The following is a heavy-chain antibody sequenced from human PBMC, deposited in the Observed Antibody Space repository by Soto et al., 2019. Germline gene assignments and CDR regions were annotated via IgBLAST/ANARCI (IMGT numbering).Heavy chain of an antibody. V-gene: IGHV5-51*01. CDR3: ARSYFDWSGYYYYMDV. D-gene: IGHD3-9*01. CDR2: IYPGDSDT. CDR1: GYSFTSYW. J-gene: IGHJ6*03. Sequence: GESLKISCKGSGYSFTSYWIGWVRQMPGKGLEWMGIIYPGDSDTRYSPSFQGQVTISADKSISTAYLQWSSLKASDTAMYYCARSYFDWSGYYYYMDVWGKGTTVTVSS.